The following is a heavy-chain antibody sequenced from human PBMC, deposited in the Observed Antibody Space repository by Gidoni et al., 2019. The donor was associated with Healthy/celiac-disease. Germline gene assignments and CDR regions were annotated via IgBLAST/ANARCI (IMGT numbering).Heavy chain of an antibody. CDR3: ARGPSYYDSSGYYSE. J-gene: IGHJ4*02. CDR2: IIPIFGTA. D-gene: IGHD3-22*01. CDR1: GGTCSSFA. Sequence: QVQLVQSGAEVKKPGSSVRVSCKASGGTCSSFAISWVRRAPGQGLELMLGIIPIFGTANYAQKFQGRVTITADESTSTAYMELSSLRSEDTAVYYCARGPSYYDSSGYYSEWGQGTLVTVSS. V-gene: IGHV1-69*01.